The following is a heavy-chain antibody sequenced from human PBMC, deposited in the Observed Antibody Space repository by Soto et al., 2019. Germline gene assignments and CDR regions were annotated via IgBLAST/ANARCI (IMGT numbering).Heavy chain of an antibody. CDR2: ISHSGST. CDR3: ARRRRYFDWLGAFDI. V-gene: IGHV4-34*01. Sequence: SETLSLTCAVYGGSFSGYYWSWIRQPPGKGLEWIGEISHSGSTNYNPSLKSRVTISVDTSKNQFSLKLSSVTAADTAVYYCARRRRYFDWLGAFDIWGQGTMVT. CDR1: GGSFSGYY. D-gene: IGHD3-9*01. J-gene: IGHJ3*02.